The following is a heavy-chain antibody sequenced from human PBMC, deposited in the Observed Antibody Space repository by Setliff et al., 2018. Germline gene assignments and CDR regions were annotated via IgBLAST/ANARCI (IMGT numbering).Heavy chain of an antibody. V-gene: IGHV3-30*02. CDR1: GFTFSNYG. CDR3: ARGGCSATSCLDY. D-gene: IGHD2-2*01. Sequence: PGESLRLSCAASGFTFSNYGMHWVRQAPGKGLEWVAFIRFDGSNKYYADSVKGRFTISRDNAKNTLYLQMNSLRAEDTAVYYCARGGCSATSCLDYWGQGILVTVSS. J-gene: IGHJ4*02. CDR2: IRFDGSNK.